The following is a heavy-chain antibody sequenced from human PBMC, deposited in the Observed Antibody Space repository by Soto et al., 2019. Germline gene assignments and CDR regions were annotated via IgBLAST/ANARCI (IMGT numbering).Heavy chain of an antibody. V-gene: IGHV1-18*01. D-gene: IGHD1-26*01. J-gene: IGHJ4*02. Sequence: QVQLVQSGAEVKKPGASVKVSCKASGYTFTSYGISWVRQAPGQGLEWMGWISAYNGNTNYAQKIQGRVTMTTDTPPSTAYMELRSLRSADTAVYDCARDGRYSGSYGGYYFDYWGQGTLVTVSS. CDR2: ISAYNGNT. CDR3: ARDGRYSGSYGGYYFDY. CDR1: GYTFTSYG.